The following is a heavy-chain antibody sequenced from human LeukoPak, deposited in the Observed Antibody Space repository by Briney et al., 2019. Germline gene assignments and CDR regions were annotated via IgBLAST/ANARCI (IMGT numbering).Heavy chain of an antibody. V-gene: IGHV3-33*01. J-gene: IGHJ6*02. Sequence: GGSLRLSCAASGFTFSSYGMHWVRQAPGKGLEWVAVIWYDGSNKYYADSVKGRFTISRDNSKNTLYLQMNSLRAEDTAVYYCAGTTVTYPYGMDVWGQGTTVTVSS. D-gene: IGHD4-17*01. CDR2: IWYDGSNK. CDR1: GFTFSSYG. CDR3: AGTTVTYPYGMDV.